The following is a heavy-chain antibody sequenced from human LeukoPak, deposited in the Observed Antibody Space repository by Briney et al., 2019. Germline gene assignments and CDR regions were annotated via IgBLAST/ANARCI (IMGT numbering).Heavy chain of an antibody. CDR1: GGSISSYY. J-gene: IGHJ6*03. V-gene: IGHV4-59*01. D-gene: IGHD6-13*01. CDR3: ARGSSSSWTHYYYYYYMDV. Sequence: PSETLSLTCTVSGGSISSYYWSWIRQPPGKGLEWIGYIYYSGSTNYNPSLKSRVTISVDTSKNQFSLKLSSVTAADTAVYYCARGSSSSWTHYYYYYYMDVWGKGTTVTISS. CDR2: IYYSGST.